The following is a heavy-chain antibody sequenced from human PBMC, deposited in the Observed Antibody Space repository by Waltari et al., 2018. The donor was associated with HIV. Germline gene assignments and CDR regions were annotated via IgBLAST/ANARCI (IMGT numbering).Heavy chain of an antibody. CDR2: MSYSGST. J-gene: IGHJ5*02. CDR1: GGSMTSSSYY. D-gene: IGHD4-4*01. V-gene: IGHV4-39*01. Sequence: QLQLQESGPGLVKSSETLSLTCTVSGGSMTSSSYYWGWIRQPPGKGLEWIGSMSYSGSTYPKSSLRSRLTISVDTSKNQFSPKLTSVTASDTAVYYCARSFSGYSNYFDPWGQGTLVTVSS. CDR3: ARSFSGYSNYFDP.